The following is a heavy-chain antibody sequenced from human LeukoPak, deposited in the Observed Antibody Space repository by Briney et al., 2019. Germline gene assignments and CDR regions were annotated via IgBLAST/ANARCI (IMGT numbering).Heavy chain of an antibody. CDR3: ATEKGDSPDY. CDR2: ISGSASNT. Sequence: GGSLRLSCAASGFTFSSYAMSWVRQAPGKGLEWVSAISGSASNTYYADSVQGRFTISRDNSKDTLFLQMNSLRAEDTAVYYCATEKGDSPDYWGQGTLVTVSS. J-gene: IGHJ4*02. V-gene: IGHV3-23*01. D-gene: IGHD2-21*01. CDR1: GFTFSSYA.